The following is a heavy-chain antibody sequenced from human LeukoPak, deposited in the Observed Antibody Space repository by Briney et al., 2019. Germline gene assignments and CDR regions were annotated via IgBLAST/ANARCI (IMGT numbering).Heavy chain of an antibody. D-gene: IGHD2-2*01. Sequence: SGGSLRLSCAASGFIFSNYAMHWVRHAPGKGPQFVSAIGGDGVSTYYADSVKGRFTISRDNSKNTLYLQMGSLRVEDMAVYYCARRYCSSTSCSPFDYWGQGTLVTVSS. J-gene: IGHJ4*02. CDR1: GFIFSNYA. V-gene: IGHV3-64*02. CDR2: IGGDGVST. CDR3: ARRYCSSTSCSPFDY.